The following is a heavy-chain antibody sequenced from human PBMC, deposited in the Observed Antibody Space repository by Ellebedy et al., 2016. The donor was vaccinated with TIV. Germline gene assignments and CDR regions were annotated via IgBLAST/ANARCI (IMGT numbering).Heavy chain of an antibody. J-gene: IGHJ4*02. CDR1: GFTFSSFA. CDR3: AKGTSSGFNYDRVGSEY. V-gene: IGHV3-23*01. Sequence: GESLKISCAASGFTFSSFAMHWVRQAPGKGLEWLSVISGGGDSTYHADSVKGRFTITRDNSKNTRYLQMDRLRAEDTAVYYCAKGTSSGFNYDRVGSEYWGQGALVTVSS. D-gene: IGHD3-22*01. CDR2: ISGGGDST.